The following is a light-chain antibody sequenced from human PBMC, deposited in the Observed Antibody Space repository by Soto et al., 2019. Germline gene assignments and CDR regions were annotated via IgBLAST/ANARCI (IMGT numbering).Light chain of an antibody. CDR1: QYIGGY. J-gene: IGKJ4*01. CDR2: DAA. V-gene: IGKV3-11*01. CDR3: QQRASWPLT. Sequence: EIVLTQSPATLSLSPGERATLSCRASQYIGGYLAWYQLRPGQGPRLLIFDAASRATGIPDRVSGSGSGTDFTLTISRLAPEDVAVYYCQQRASWPLTFGGGTKVEIK.